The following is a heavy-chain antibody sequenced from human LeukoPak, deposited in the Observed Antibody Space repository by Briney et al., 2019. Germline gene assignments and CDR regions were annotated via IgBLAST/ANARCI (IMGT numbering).Heavy chain of an antibody. CDR3: ARDRPQWLVDY. Sequence: GGSLRLSCAASGFTFSSYWMTWVRQAPGKGLEWVANMNEDGSEKYYVDSVTGRFTISRDNAKNSLYLQMNSLRAEDTAVYYCARDRPQWLVDYWGQGTLVTVSS. CDR1: GFTFSSYW. D-gene: IGHD6-19*01. CDR2: MNEDGSEK. V-gene: IGHV3-7*01. J-gene: IGHJ4*02.